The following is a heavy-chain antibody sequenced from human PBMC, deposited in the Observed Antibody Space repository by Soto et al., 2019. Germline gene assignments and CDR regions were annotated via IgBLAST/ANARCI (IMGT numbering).Heavy chain of an antibody. CDR2: IGTSTGTI. CDR1: GFSFSDYY. J-gene: IGHJ6*03. V-gene: IGHV3-11*01. Sequence: QEYLVESGGDLVKPGGSLRLSCAASGFSFSDYYMSGVRQAPGKGLEWILYIGTSTGTIYYADSVKGRFTISSDSANNSLYLQMKSLRVEDTAVYYCVRRRDYLDVWGKGTTVTVSS. CDR3: VRRRDYLDV.